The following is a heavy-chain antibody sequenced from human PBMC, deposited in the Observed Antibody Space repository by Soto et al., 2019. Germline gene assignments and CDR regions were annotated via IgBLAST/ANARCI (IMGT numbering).Heavy chain of an antibody. CDR3: ARVIYDILTGHAPLMAFDI. D-gene: IGHD3-9*01. V-gene: IGHV4-31*03. CDR2: IYYSGST. CDR1: GGSISSGGYY. J-gene: IGHJ3*02. Sequence: QVQLQESGPGLVKPSQTLSLTCTVSGGSISSGGYYWSWIRQHPGKGLEWIGYIYYSGSTYYNPSLKSRVTISVDTSKNQFSLKLSSVTAADTAVYYCARVIYDILTGHAPLMAFDIWGQGTMVTVSS.